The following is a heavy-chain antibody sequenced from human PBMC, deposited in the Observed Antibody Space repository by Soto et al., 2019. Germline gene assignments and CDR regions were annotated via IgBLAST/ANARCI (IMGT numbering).Heavy chain of an antibody. J-gene: IGHJ4*02. V-gene: IGHV1-69*13. Sequence: SVKVSCKSSGGTFSSYAISWVRQAPGQGLEWMGGIIPIFGTANYAQKFQGRVTITADESTSTAYMELSSLRSEDTAVYYCARPRKGYYYDSSGYDPPFAYWGQGPPVTVSS. CDR2: IIPIFGTA. CDR3: ARPRKGYYYDSSGYDPPFAY. D-gene: IGHD3-22*01. CDR1: GGTFSSYA.